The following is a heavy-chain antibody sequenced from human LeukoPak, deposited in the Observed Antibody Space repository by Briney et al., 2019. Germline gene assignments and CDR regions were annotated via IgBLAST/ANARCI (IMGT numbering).Heavy chain of an antibody. Sequence: PSETLSLTCAVYGGSFSGYYWSWIRQPPGKGLEWIGSIYYSGSSYYNPSLKSRVTISVDTSKNQFSLKLSSVTAADTAVYYCARGHCTNGVCYTFDYWGQGTLVTVSS. V-gene: IGHV4-34*01. J-gene: IGHJ4*02. D-gene: IGHD2-8*01. CDR1: GGSFSGYY. CDR3: ARGHCTNGVCYTFDY. CDR2: IYYSGSS.